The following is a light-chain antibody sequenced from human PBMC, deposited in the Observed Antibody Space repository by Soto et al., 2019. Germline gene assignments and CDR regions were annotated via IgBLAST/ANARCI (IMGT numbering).Light chain of an antibody. CDR2: AAS. V-gene: IGKV1-39*01. CDR3: QQTRRAPRN. J-gene: IGKJ2*01. Sequence: DIQMTQSPASLSASVGDRVAITCRASQPISSYLNWYQHKPGKAPTLLIYAASNLQGGVPSRFSGSGSGTNFTLGISSLKLEDFATYYCQQTRRAPRNFGPGNKLEIK. CDR1: QPISSY.